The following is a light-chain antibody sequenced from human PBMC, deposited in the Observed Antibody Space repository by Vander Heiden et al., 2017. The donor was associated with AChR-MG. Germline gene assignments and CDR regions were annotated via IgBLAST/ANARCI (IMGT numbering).Light chain of an antibody. V-gene: IGKV1-5*03. CDR2: QAS. J-gene: IGKJ2*01. CDR3: QQYNTYSRT. Sequence: DIQMTQSPSTLSASEGDRVTITCRAGQSISSWLAWYQQKPGKAPKLLIYQASSLETGVPSRFSGSGSGTEFTLTIRSLQPDDFATYFRQQYNTYSRTFGQGTKLEIK. CDR1: QSISSW.